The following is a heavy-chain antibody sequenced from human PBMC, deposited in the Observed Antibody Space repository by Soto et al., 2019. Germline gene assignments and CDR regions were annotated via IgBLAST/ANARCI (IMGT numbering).Heavy chain of an antibody. CDR1: GFTFSSYA. CDR2: ISGSGGST. D-gene: IGHD3-3*01. Sequence: GGSLRLSCAASGFTFSSYAMSWVRQAPGKGLEWVSAISGSGGSTYYADSVKGRFTISRDNSKNTLYLQMNSLRAEDTAVYYCAKDMQTYYDFWSGSQNYGMAVWGQGTTVTAP. J-gene: IGHJ6*02. CDR3: AKDMQTYYDFWSGSQNYGMAV. V-gene: IGHV3-23*01.